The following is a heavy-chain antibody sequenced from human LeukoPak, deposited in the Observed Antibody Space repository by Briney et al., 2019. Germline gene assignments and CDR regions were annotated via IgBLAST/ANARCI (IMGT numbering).Heavy chain of an antibody. V-gene: IGHV3-21*01. CDR1: GFTFSTYN. J-gene: IGHJ4*02. CDR2: ISSSSSYI. D-gene: IGHD3-3*02. Sequence: GGSLRLSCTVSGFTFSTYNMNWVRQAPGKGLEWVSSISSSSSYIYYADSVKGRFTISRDNAKNSLYLQMNSLRAEDTAVYYCARSSIIDYWGQGTLVTVSS. CDR3: ARSSIIDY.